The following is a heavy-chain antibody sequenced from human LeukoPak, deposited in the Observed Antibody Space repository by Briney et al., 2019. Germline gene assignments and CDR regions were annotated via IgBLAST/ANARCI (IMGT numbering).Heavy chain of an antibody. CDR3: ATTYSYGSDAFDI. J-gene: IGHJ3*02. Sequence: GASVKVSCRASGYTFTGYYMHWVRQAPGQGLEWMGWINPNSGGTNYAQKFQGWVTMIRDTSISTAYMELSRLRSDDTAVYYCATTYSYGSDAFDIWGQGTMVTVSS. D-gene: IGHD5-18*01. CDR1: GYTFTGYY. CDR2: INPNSGGT. V-gene: IGHV1-2*04.